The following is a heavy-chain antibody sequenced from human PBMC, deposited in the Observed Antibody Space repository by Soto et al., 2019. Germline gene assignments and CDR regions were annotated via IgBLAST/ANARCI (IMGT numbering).Heavy chain of an antibody. J-gene: IGHJ4*02. V-gene: IGHV1-18*01. Sequence: GASVKVSCKASGYTFNAYGISWVRQAPGQGLEWMGWISAYNGDTNYAPSLQGRVTMTTDTSTNTAYMELRSLRSDDTAVYFCARIRNYALQAPFDYWGQGTLVTVS. D-gene: IGHD3-16*01. CDR2: ISAYNGDT. CDR3: ARIRNYALQAPFDY. CDR1: GYTFNAYG.